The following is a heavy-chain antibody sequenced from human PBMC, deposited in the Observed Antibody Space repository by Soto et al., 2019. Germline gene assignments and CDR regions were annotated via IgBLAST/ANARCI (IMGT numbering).Heavy chain of an antibody. V-gene: IGHV2-5*02. CDR3: AHRRRGFSYGHYFDY. Sequence: QITLKESGPTLVKPTQTLTLTCTFSGVSLSTSGVNVGWIRQPPGKALEWLALIYWDDAKRYSPSLKNRLTITKDTSKIQVVLTMTNIDPVDTATYYCAHRRRGFSYGHYFDYWGQGTLVTVSS. CDR2: IYWDDAK. J-gene: IGHJ4*02. CDR1: GVSLSTSGVN. D-gene: IGHD5-18*01.